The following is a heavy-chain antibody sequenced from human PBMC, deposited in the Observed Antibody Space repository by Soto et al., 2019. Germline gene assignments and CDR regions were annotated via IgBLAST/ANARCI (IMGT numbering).Heavy chain of an antibody. CDR1: GFTFSDTW. CDR2: IKSKTDGGTT. D-gene: IGHD3-3*01. CDR3: STGNWRYYYGMDV. J-gene: IGHJ6*02. Sequence: EVQLVESGGGLVKPGGSLRLSCAASGFTFSDTWMNWVRQAPGKGLVWVGHIKSKTDGGTTDYAAPVKGRFTISRDDSKNTLYLQMNSLKTEDTAVYYCSTGNWRYYYGMDVWGQGTTVTVSS. V-gene: IGHV3-15*07.